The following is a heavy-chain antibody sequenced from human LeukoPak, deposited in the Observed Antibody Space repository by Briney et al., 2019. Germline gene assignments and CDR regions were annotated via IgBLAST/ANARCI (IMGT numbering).Heavy chain of an antibody. J-gene: IGHJ5*02. Sequence: RSSQTLSLTCTVSGGSISSGGYYWSWIRQPPGKGLEWIGYIYYSGSTNYNPSLKSRVTISVDTSKNQFSLKLSSVTAADTAVYYCARHSGSYMVNNWFDPWGQGTLVTVSS. V-gene: IGHV4-61*08. CDR1: GGSISSGGYY. CDR2: IYYSGST. CDR3: ARHSGSYMVNNWFDP. D-gene: IGHD1-26*01.